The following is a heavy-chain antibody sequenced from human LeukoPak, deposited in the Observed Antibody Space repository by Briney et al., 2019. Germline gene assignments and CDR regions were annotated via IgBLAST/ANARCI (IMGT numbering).Heavy chain of an antibody. J-gene: IGHJ4*02. CDR1: GFTFDDYG. CDR3: ARDQSAGYSSNDFDY. Sequence: PGGSLRLSCAASGFTFDDYGMSWVRQAPGKGLEWVSGIHWNGGSTGYADSVKGRFTISRDNAKHSLYLQMNSLRAEDTALYYCARDQSAGYSSNDFDYWGQGTLVTVSS. CDR2: IHWNGGST. V-gene: IGHV3-20*04. D-gene: IGHD6-13*01.